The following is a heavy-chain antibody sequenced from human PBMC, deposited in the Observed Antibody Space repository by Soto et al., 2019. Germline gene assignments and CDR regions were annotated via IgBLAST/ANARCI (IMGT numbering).Heavy chain of an antibody. CDR2: MNPNSGNT. D-gene: IGHD2-15*01. V-gene: IGHV1-8*01. Sequence: ASVKVSCKASGYTFTSYDINWVRQATGQGLEWMGWMNPNSGNTGYAQKFQGRVTMTRNTSISTAYMELSSLRSEDTAVYYCARGITRYCSGGSCSLRWGQGTLVTVSS. J-gene: IGHJ4*02. CDR3: ARGITRYCSGGSCSLR. CDR1: GYTFTSYD.